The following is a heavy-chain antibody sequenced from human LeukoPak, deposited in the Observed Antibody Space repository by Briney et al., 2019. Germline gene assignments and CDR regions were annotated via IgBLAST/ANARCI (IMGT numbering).Heavy chain of an antibody. CDR3: ARGSYGGYYMDV. D-gene: IGHD3-16*01. Sequence: QPGGSLRLSCAAPGFTVSSNYMSWVRQAPGKGLEWVSVIYSGGSTYYAGSVKGRFTISRDNSKNTLYLQMNSLRAEDTAVYYCARGSYGGYYMDVWGKGTTVTISS. CDR2: IYSGGST. CDR1: GFTVSSNY. V-gene: IGHV3-66*01. J-gene: IGHJ6*03.